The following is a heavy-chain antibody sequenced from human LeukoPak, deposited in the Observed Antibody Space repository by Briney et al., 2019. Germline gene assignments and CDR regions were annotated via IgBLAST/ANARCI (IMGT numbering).Heavy chain of an antibody. V-gene: IGHV1-8*01. CDR1: GHTFTSYD. J-gene: IGHJ5*02. CDR2: MNPNNGNT. Sequence: GASVKVSCKASGHTFTSYDINWVRQATGQGLEWMGWMNPNNGNTGYAQKFQGRVTITADESTSTAYMELSSLRSEDTAVYYCASIHPVHYYDSSGYFDPWGQGTLVTASS. D-gene: IGHD3-22*01. CDR3: ASIHPVHYYDSSGYFDP.